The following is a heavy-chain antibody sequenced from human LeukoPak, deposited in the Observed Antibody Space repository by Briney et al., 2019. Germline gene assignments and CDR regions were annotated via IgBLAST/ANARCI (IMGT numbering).Heavy chain of an antibody. D-gene: IGHD1-26*01. CDR1: GGSISSYY. CDR2: IYTSGST. J-gene: IGHJ4*02. Sequence: PSETLSLTCTVSGGSISSYYWSWIRQPAGKGLEWIGRIYTSGSTNYNPSLKSRVTISVDTSKNQFSLKLSSVTAADTAVYYCAREGRWELRPYYFDYWGQGTLVTVSS. CDR3: AREGRWELRPYYFDY. V-gene: IGHV4-4*07.